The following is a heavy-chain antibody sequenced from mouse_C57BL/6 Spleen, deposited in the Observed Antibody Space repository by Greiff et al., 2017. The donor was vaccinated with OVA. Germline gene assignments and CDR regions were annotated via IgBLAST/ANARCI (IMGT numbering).Heavy chain of an antibody. Sequence: DVKLQESVAELVRPGASVKLSCTASGFNIKNTYMHWVKQRPEQGLEWIGRIDPANGNTKYAPKFQGKATITADTSSNTAYLQLSSLTSEDTAIYYCASKGFYDGGAMDYWGQGTSVTVSS. D-gene: IGHD2-3*01. J-gene: IGHJ4*01. V-gene: IGHV14-3*01. CDR2: IDPANGNT. CDR3: ASKGFYDGGAMDY. CDR1: GFNIKNTY.